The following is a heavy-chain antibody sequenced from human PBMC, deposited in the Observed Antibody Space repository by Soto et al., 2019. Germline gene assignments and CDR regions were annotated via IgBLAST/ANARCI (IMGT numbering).Heavy chain of an antibody. D-gene: IGHD1-26*01. Sequence: QVQLVESGGGVVQPGRSLRLSCAASGFTFSNYGVHWVRQAPGKGLEWVALISFDGNNKYYADSVKGRFTISRDNSKNTLYLQMNSLRPEDTAVYYCAKEEGLGGSYSLLCLDCWGQGTLVTGSS. CDR3: AKEEGLGGSYSLLCLDC. J-gene: IGHJ4*02. V-gene: IGHV3-30*18. CDR1: GFTFSNYG. CDR2: ISFDGNNK.